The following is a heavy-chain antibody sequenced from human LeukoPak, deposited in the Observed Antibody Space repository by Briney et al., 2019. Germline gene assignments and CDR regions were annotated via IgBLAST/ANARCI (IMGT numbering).Heavy chain of an antibody. CDR3: ARPYDSSGYYIRGAFDI. CDR1: GGSVNSHY. CDR2: LYFSGST. D-gene: IGHD3-22*01. J-gene: IGHJ3*02. V-gene: IGHV4-59*02. Sequence: SETLSLTCTVSGGSVNSHYWSWIRQPPGKGLEWLGYLYFSGSTGYNPSLKSRVSISVETSKNQFSLRLSSVTAADTAVYYCARPYDSSGYYIRGAFDIWGQGAMVTVS.